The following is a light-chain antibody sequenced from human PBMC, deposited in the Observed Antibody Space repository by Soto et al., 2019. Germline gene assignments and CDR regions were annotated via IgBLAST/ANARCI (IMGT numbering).Light chain of an antibody. CDR2: IND. CDR1: SSNIAGNT. CDR3: ATWDDDLNAAV. J-gene: IGLJ7*01. Sequence: QLVLTQPPSLSETPGQRVTISCSGSSSNIAGNTVHWYQHLPGTAPKLLIYINDQRPSGVPGRFSASTSGTSASLAISGLQSDDEADYYCATWDDDLNAAVFGGGTQLTVL. V-gene: IGLV1-44*01.